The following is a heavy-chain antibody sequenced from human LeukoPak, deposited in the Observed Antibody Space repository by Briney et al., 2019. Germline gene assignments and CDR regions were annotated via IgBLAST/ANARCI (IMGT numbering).Heavy chain of an antibody. CDR3: AKDPNVLLWFGESNWFDP. CDR2: ISGSGGST. CDR1: GFTFSSYA. J-gene: IGHJ5*02. Sequence: GGSLRLSCAASGFTFSSYAMSWVRQAPGKGLEWVSAISGSGGSTYYADPVKGRSTISRDNSKNTLYLQMNSLRAEDTAVYYCAKDPNVLLWFGESNWFDPWGQGTLVTVSS. D-gene: IGHD3-10*01. V-gene: IGHV3-23*01.